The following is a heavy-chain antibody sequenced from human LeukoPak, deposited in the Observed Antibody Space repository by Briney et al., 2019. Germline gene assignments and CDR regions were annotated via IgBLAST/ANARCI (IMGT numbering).Heavy chain of an antibody. CDR1: GGTFSSYA. CDR2: IIPIFGTA. J-gene: IGHJ4*02. V-gene: IGHV1-69*13. Sequence: SVKVSCKASGGTFSSYAISWVRQAPGQGLEWMGGIIPIFGTANYAQKFQGRVTITADESTSTAYMELSSLRSEDTVVYYCAGGPEGYCSSTSCYPTDYWGQGTLVTVSS. CDR3: AGGPEGYCSSTSCYPTDY. D-gene: IGHD2-2*01.